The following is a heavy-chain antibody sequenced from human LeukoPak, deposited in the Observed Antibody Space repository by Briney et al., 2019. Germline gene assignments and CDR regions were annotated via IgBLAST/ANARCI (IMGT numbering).Heavy chain of an antibody. J-gene: IGHJ4*02. CDR2: IGIRGDT. D-gene: IGHD6-19*01. CDR1: GFTFIDYD. V-gene: IGHV3-13*01. Sequence: AGSLRLSCAASGFTFIDYDMHWIRQVPGKGLEWVSAIGIRGDTHYSGSVKGRFTISRENAESCLYLQMNSLRAEDTAVYYCARGGIQVSGIDEFDYWGQGTLVSVCS. CDR3: ARGGIQVSGIDEFDY.